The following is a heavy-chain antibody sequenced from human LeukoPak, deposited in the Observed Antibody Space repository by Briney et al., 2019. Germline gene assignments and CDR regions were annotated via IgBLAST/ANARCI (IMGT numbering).Heavy chain of an antibody. J-gene: IGHJ2*01. Sequence: SQTLSLTCTVSGGSISSGSYYWSWIRQPAGKGLEWIGRIYTSGSTNYNPSLKSRVTMSVDTSKNQFSLKLSSVTAADTAAYYCARDLRYWYFDLWGRGTLVTVSS. V-gene: IGHV4-61*02. CDR2: IYTSGST. CDR1: GGSISSGSYY. CDR3: ARDLRYWYFDL. D-gene: IGHD4-17*01.